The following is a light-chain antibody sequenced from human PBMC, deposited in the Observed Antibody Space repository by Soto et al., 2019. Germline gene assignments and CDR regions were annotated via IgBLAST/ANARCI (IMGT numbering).Light chain of an antibody. Sequence: EIVLTQSPATLSLSPGERATLSCRASQSVSSYLAXXQQXPRXXPXXXXXDXSNRATGIPARFSGSGSGTDFTLTISSLEPEDFAVYYCQQRSNWPITFGQGTRLESK. CDR1: QSVSSY. V-gene: IGKV3-11*01. J-gene: IGKJ5*01. CDR2: DXS. CDR3: QQRSNWPIT.